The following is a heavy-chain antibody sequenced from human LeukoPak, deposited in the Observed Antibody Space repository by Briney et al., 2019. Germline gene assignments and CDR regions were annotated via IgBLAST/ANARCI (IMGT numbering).Heavy chain of an antibody. CDR2: MNPNSGNT. Sequence: GASVKVSCTASGYTFTSYGISWVRQAPGQGLEWMGWMNPNSGNTGYAQKFQGRVTITRNTSISTAYMELSSLRSEDTAVYYCARRAGAYSHPYDYWGQGTLVTVSS. CDR1: GYTFTSYG. V-gene: IGHV1-8*03. D-gene: IGHD4/OR15-4a*01. J-gene: IGHJ4*02. CDR3: ARRAGAYSHPYDY.